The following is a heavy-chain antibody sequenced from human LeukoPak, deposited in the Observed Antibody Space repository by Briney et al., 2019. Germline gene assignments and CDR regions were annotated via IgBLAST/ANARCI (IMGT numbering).Heavy chain of an antibody. CDR2: INPASGGT. CDR3: ARESTSGSYGYGMDV. V-gene: IGHV1-2*02. D-gene: IGHD3-10*01. J-gene: IGHJ6*02. Sequence: ASVKVSCKASGYTFIGYYMNWVRQAPGQGPEWMGWINPASGGTKYAEKFQGRVTMTRDTSISTAYIELSRLTSDDTAVYYCARESTSGSYGYGMDVWGQGTTVTVSS. CDR1: GYTFIGYY.